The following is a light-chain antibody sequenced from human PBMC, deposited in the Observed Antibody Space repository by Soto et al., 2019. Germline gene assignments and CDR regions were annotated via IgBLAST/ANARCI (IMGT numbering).Light chain of an antibody. J-gene: IGKJ4*01. CDR3: QQLNSYTLT. Sequence: DIKLTQSPSFLSASVGDRVTITCRASQDMDTYIAWYQHTPGKAPKILIYGASTLQSGVPARFRGSESGTEFTLRISSLQPEDFATYYCQQLNSYTLTFGGGTKVDIK. CDR1: QDMDTY. V-gene: IGKV1-9*01. CDR2: GAS.